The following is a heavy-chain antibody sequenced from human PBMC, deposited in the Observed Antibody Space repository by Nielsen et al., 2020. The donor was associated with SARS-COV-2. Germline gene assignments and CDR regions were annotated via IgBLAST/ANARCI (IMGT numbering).Heavy chain of an antibody. Sequence: GESLKISYAASGFTFSSYGMHWVRQAPDKGLEWVAVISYDGSNKYYADSVKGRFTISRDNSKNTLYLQMNSLRAEDTAVYYCAKYTVSGEYLNYYYYYGMDVWGQGTTVTVSS. J-gene: IGHJ6*02. CDR1: GFTFSSYG. CDR2: ISYDGSNK. V-gene: IGHV3-30*18. CDR3: AKYTVSGEYLNYYYYYGMDV. D-gene: IGHD3-16*01.